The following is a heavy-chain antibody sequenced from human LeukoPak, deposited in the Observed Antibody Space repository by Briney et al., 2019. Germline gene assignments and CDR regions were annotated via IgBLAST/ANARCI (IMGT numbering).Heavy chain of an antibody. CDR1: GFTFSSYG. D-gene: IGHD3-22*01. V-gene: IGHV3-33*01. Sequence: GRSLRLSCAVSGFTFSSYGMHWVRQAPGKGLEWVAVIWYDGSNKYYADSVKGRFTISRDNAKNSLYLQMNSLRAEDTAVYYCARDPDYYDSSGYYPVDYWGQGTLVTVSS. CDR3: ARDPDYYDSSGYYPVDY. J-gene: IGHJ4*02. CDR2: IWYDGSNK.